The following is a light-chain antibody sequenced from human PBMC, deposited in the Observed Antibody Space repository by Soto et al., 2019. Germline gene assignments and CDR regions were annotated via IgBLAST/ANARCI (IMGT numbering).Light chain of an antibody. V-gene: IGLV2-18*02. CDR3: NSFTTSSTYV. CDR1: NSDVGSYNR. CDR2: DVN. J-gene: IGLJ1*01. Sequence: QSVLTQPPSVSGSPGQSVTISCTGTNSDVGSYNRVSWYHQPPGTAPKLMIYDVNSRPSGFSDRFSGSKSGNTASLTISGLQAEDEGDYYCNSFTTSSTYVFGTGTKVTVL.